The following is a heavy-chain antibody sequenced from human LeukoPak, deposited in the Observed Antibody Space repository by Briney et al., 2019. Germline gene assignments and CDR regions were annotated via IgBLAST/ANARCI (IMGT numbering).Heavy chain of an antibody. CDR2: IRYDGTNQ. J-gene: IGHJ4*02. CDR3: AISTADSRRVVGATPFDS. V-gene: IGHV3-30*02. CDR1: GFTFSAYG. D-gene: IGHD1-26*01. Sequence: GGSLRLSCAASGFTFSAYGMHWVRQAPGKGLEWVGVIRYDGTNQYYADSVRGRFTISRDNAKNTLYLHMDSLRVDDTAVYYCAISTADSRRVVGATPFDSWGQGTLVTVSS.